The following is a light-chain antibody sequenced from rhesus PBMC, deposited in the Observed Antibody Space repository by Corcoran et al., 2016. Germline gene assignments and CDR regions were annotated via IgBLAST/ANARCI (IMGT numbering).Light chain of an antibody. J-gene: IGKJ3*01. CDR3: KQHNSYPLT. Sequence: DIQMTQSPSSLSASVGDTVTITCRASQGISNYVAWYQQKPGKAPKPLIYYASNLERGVPSRFSGNGSGTDFTLTICSLQPADFATYYCKQHNSYPLTFGPGTKLDIK. V-gene: IGKV1S14*01. CDR1: QGISNY. CDR2: YAS.